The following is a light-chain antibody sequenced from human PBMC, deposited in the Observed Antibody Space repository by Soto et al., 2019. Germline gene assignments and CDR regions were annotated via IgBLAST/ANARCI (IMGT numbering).Light chain of an antibody. CDR3: RQYISYPVT. CDR2: KAS. Sequence: EIQMTQSPSTLSASVGDRVTIACRASQSISNSLAWYQQKPGKAPNLLIYKASSLESGVPSRFSGSGSGTEFTLTSNSLQPYDFATYYCRQYISYPVTFGGGTKVEMK. V-gene: IGKV1-5*03. CDR1: QSISNS. J-gene: IGKJ4*01.